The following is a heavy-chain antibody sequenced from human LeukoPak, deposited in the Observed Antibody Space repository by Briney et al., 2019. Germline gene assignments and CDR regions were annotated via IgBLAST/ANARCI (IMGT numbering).Heavy chain of an antibody. CDR3: ARESTIAVAGTSHFDY. Sequence: PSETLSRTCTVSGDSVSGVYWSWIRQPPGKGLEWIGYVYYSGDTNYNPSLKSRVTMSLDTSKNQFSLKLSSVTAADTAVYYCARESTIAVAGTSHFDYWGQGTLVTVSS. V-gene: IGHV4-59*02. CDR2: VYYSGDT. D-gene: IGHD6-19*01. CDR1: GDSVSGVY. J-gene: IGHJ4*02.